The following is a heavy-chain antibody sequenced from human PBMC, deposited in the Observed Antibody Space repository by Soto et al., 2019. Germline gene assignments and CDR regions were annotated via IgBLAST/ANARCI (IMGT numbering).Heavy chain of an antibody. CDR3: ARGLTMVRGVILDAFDI. CDR1: GYTFTSYT. CDR2: INAGNGNT. Sequence: ASGKVSCKASGYTFTSYTMHWVRQAPGQRLEWMGWINAGNGNTKYSQKFQGRVTITRDTSASTAYMELSSLRSEDTAVYYCARGLTMVRGVILDAFDIWGQETMVTVSS. V-gene: IGHV1-3*01. D-gene: IGHD3-10*01. J-gene: IGHJ3*02.